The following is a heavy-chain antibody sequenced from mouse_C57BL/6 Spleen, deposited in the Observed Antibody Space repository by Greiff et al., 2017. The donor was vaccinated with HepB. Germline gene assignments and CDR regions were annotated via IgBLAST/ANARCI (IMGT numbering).Heavy chain of an antibody. J-gene: IGHJ2*01. CDR2: IDPSDSYT. Sequence: VQLQQPGAELVMPGASVKLSCKASGYTFTSYWMHWVKQRPGQGLEWIGEIDPSDSYTNYNQKFKGKSTLTVDKSSSTAYMQLSSLTSEDSAVYYCARNYGSDYFDYWGQGTTLTVSS. CDR1: GYTFTSYW. V-gene: IGHV1-69*01. D-gene: IGHD1-1*01. CDR3: ARNYGSDYFDY.